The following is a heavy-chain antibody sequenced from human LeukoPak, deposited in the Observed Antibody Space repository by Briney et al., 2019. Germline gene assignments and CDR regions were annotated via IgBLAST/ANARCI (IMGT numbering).Heavy chain of an antibody. D-gene: IGHD3-22*01. CDR3: ARGRDYPYHD. CDR2: ITRSGST. V-gene: IGHV4-34*01. J-gene: IGHJ4*02. Sequence: SETLSLTCTGSGGSINTYYWSWIRQPPGKGLEWIGEITRSGSTRYIPSLKSRVTMSLDTSKNQVSLELSSVTAADTAVYYCARGRDYPYHDWGQGTLVTVSS. CDR1: GGSINTYY.